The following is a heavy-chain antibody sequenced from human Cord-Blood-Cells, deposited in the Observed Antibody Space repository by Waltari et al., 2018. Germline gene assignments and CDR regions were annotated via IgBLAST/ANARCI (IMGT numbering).Heavy chain of an antibody. CDR3: ARQGGMTTVTHFDY. CDR1: GGPIRSSSYY. J-gene: IGHJ4*02. D-gene: IGHD4-17*01. CDR2: IYYSGST. Sequence: QLQLQESGPGLVKPSETLSLTCTVSGGPIRSSSYYWGWIRPPPGKGLEWIGSIYYSGSTYYNPSLKSRVTISVDTSKNQFSLKLSSVTAADTAVYYCARQGGMTTVTHFDYWGQGTLVTVSS. V-gene: IGHV4-39*07.